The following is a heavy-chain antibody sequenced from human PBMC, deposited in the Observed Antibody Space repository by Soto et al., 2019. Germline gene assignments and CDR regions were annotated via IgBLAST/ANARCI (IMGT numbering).Heavy chain of an antibody. CDR2: IIPIFGTA. V-gene: IGHV1-69*13. CDR1: GGTFSSYA. Sequence: SVKVSCKASGGTFSSYAISWVRQAPGQGLEWMGGIIPIFGTANYAQKFQGRVTITADESTSTAYMELSSLRSEDTAVYYCARDVRFGPFTIFGVVNLPYGMDVWGQGTKVTVSS. J-gene: IGHJ6*02. D-gene: IGHD3-3*01. CDR3: ARDVRFGPFTIFGVVNLPYGMDV.